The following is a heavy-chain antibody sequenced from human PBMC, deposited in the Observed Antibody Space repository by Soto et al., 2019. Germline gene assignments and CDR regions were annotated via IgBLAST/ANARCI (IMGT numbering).Heavy chain of an antibody. Sequence: GGSLRLSXAASGLTFSSYPMHWLRQAPDKGLESVPVISYDGSNTYYADSVKGRFTISRDNAKNSLYLEMNSLRAEDTAVYYCARESEDLTSNFDYWGQGTLVTVSS. CDR2: ISYDGSNT. J-gene: IGHJ4*02. CDR1: GLTFSSYP. CDR3: ARESEDLTSNFDY. V-gene: IGHV3-30-3*01.